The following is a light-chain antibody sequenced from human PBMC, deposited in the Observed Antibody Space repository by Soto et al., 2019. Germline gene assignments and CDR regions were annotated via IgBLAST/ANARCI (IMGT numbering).Light chain of an antibody. CDR1: QSVGTY. CDR2: DAS. J-gene: IGKJ1*01. V-gene: IGKV3-11*01. CDR3: QQRSNWPRT. Sequence: EIVLTQSPSTLSLSPGERATLSCRASQSVGTYLAWYQQRRGQAPRLLIYDASNRATGIPARFSGSGSGTDFTLTISSLEPEDFAVYYCQQRSNWPRTFGQRTKVDIK.